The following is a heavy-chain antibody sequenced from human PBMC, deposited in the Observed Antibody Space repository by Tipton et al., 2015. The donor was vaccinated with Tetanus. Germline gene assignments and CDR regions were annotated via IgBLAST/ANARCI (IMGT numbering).Heavy chain of an antibody. V-gene: IGHV4-39*01. Sequence: TLSLTCIVSGGSINSGTFYWDWIRQTPGKGLEWIGNIYYNGNTLQNPSLKSRVTMSLDKSKNQFSLKLRSVTAADTAFYYCARSAVSWFDPWGQGILVVVSS. CDR2: IYYNGNT. CDR3: ARSAVSWFDP. J-gene: IGHJ5*02. CDR1: GGSINSGTFY.